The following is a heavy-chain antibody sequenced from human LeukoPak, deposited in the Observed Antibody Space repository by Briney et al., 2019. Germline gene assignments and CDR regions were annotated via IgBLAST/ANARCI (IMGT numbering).Heavy chain of an antibody. CDR1: GGSISSYY. CDR3: ARVLSGSYGTGFDY. CDR2: IYYSGST. Sequence: SETLSLTCTVSGGSISSYYWSWIRQPPGKGLEWIGYIYYSGSTNYNPSLKSRVTISVDTSKNQFSLKLSSLTAADTAVYYWARVLSGSYGTGFDYWGQGILATVAS. J-gene: IGHJ4*02. V-gene: IGHV4-59*01. D-gene: IGHD1-26*01.